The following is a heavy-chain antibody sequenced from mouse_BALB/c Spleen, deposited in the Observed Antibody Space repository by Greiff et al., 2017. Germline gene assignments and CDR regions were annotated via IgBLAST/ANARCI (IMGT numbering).Heavy chain of an antibody. Sequence: EVMLVESGGGLVQPGGSLKLSCAASGFTFSSYTMSWVRQTPEKRLEWVAYISNGGGSTYYPDTVKGRFTISRDNAKNTLYLQMSSLKSEDTAMYYCARHNGYDVFAYWGQGTLVTVSA. V-gene: IGHV5-12-2*01. J-gene: IGHJ3*01. D-gene: IGHD2-2*01. CDR1: GFTFSSYT. CDR2: ISNGGGST. CDR3: ARHNGYDVFAY.